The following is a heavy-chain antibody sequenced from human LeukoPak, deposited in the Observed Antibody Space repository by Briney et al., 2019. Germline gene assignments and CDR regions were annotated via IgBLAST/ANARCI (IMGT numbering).Heavy chain of an antibody. Sequence: SETLSLTCTVAGGSISGYYWSWIRQPAGKGLKWIGHIYTSGSTNYNPSLKSRVTMSVDTSKNQFSLKLSSVTAADTAVYYCARGVGSSSLTYFDYWGQGVLVTVSS. CDR1: GGSISGYY. D-gene: IGHD6-6*01. CDR3: ARGVGSSSLTYFDY. CDR2: IYTSGST. V-gene: IGHV4-4*07. J-gene: IGHJ4*02.